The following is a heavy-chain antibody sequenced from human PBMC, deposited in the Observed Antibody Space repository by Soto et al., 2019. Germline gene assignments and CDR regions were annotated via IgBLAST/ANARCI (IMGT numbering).Heavy chain of an antibody. CDR3: ARGGGDGYSWVDY. V-gene: IGHV4-59*01. CDR1: GGSISSYY. CDR2: IYYSGST. Sequence: PSETLSLTCTVSGGSISSYYWSWIRQPPGKGLEWIGYIYYSGSTNYNPSLKSRVTISVDTSKNQFSLKLSSVTAADTAVYYCARGGGDGYSWVDYWGQGTLVTVSS. D-gene: IGHD5-18*01. J-gene: IGHJ4*02.